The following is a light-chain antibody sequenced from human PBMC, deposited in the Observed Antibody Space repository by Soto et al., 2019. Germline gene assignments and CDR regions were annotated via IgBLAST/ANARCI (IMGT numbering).Light chain of an antibody. CDR3: QQYNDWPPT. CDR2: GAS. CDR1: QSVSSN. Sequence: MTQSPATLSVSPGEKATLSCRASQSVSSNLXXYXXKXGXXXRXXXYGASTRATGMPARFSGSGYGTEFTLTISSLQSEDFAVYYCQQYNDWPPTFGQGTKVDIK. J-gene: IGKJ1*01. V-gene: IGKV3-15*01.